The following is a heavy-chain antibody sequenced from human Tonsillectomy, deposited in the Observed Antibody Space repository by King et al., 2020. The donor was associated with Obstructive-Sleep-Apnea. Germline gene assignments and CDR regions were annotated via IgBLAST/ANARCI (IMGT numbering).Heavy chain of an antibody. CDR3: ARDRTWALKDMNFDY. D-gene: IGHD1-26*01. J-gene: IGHJ4*02. V-gene: IGHV4-39*07. CDR1: GGSISTGSYY. CDR2: IFYSWST. Sequence: QLQESGPGLVKPSETLSLTCTVSGGSISTGSYYWGWIRQPPGKGLEWIGSIFYSWSTYYNPSLKSRVTISVDTSKNPFSLKMSSVTAADTAVYYCARDRTWALKDMNFDYWGQGTLVTVSS.